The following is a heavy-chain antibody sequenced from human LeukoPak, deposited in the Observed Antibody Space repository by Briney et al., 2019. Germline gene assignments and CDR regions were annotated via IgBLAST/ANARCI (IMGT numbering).Heavy chain of an antibody. CDR3: ARAHGGIGAFDI. J-gene: IGHJ3*02. V-gene: IGHV1-2*02. CDR1: EYTFTGYY. Sequence: GASVKVSCKASEYTFTGYYMHWVRQAPGQGLEWMGWINPNSGGTNYAQKFQGRVTMTRDTSISTAYMELSRLRSDDTAVYYCARAHGGIGAFDIWGQGTMVTVSS. D-gene: IGHD3-16*01. CDR2: INPNSGGT.